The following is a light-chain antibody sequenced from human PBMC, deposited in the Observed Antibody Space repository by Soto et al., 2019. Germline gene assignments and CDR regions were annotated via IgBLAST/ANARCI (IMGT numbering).Light chain of an antibody. Sequence: DIQMTQSPSTLSASVGDRVTITCRASQSISSWLAWYQQKPGKAPKLLIYKASSLESGVPSRFSGSGSGTEFPLPISSLQPNDFATYYCQQYSSYSYLFGQGTKLEIK. J-gene: IGKJ2*01. CDR3: QQYSSYSYL. V-gene: IGKV1-5*03. CDR2: KAS. CDR1: QSISSW.